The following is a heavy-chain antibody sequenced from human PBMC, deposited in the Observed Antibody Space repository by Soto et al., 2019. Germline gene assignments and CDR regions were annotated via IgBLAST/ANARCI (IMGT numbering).Heavy chain of an antibody. CDR3: ARHATYYDILSGYYFDY. D-gene: IGHD3-9*01. CDR1: GYRLTSCW. Sequence: PGESRPICCQFAGYRLTSCWSGCVRQMPGNGLEWMAIINPGDSETKYSPSFQGQVTISADKSINTAYLQWSSLKASDTAMYYCARHATYYDILSGYYFDYWGQGTQVTVSS. V-gene: IGHV5-51*01. CDR2: INPGDSET. J-gene: IGHJ4*02.